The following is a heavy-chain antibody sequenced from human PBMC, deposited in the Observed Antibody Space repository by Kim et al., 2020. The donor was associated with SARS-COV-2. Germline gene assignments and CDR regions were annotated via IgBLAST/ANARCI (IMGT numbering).Heavy chain of an antibody. CDR2: ITGGGIT. J-gene: IGHJ4*02. V-gene: IGHV3-23*01. CDR1: GFTFGTYI. CDR3: VSRGVNSMDYFDY. D-gene: IGHD2-21*01. Sequence: GGSQRLSCAASGFTFGTYIMSWVHQTPRKGLEWVSSITGGGITFYADSVTGRFTISRENPKNTLHLQMNSLRVEDTALYYCVSRGVNSMDYFDYWGQGSLVTVSS.